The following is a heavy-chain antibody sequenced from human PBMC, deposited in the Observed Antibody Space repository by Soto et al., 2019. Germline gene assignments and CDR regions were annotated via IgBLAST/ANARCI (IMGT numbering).Heavy chain of an antibody. V-gene: IGHV3-30*18. J-gene: IGHJ4*02. Sequence: GGSLRLSCAASGFTFTSYGIHWVRQAPGKGLEWVALISYDGNNKYYADSVKGRFTISRDNSRNTLYLQMNSLRAEDTAVYYCAKDYQLLFDFWGQGTLVTVSS. CDR2: ISYDGNNK. D-gene: IGHD2-2*01. CDR3: AKDYQLLFDF. CDR1: GFTFTSYG.